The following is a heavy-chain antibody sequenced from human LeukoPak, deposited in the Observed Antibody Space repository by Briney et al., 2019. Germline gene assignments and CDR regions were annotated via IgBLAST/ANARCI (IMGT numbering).Heavy chain of an antibody. D-gene: IGHD3-22*01. J-gene: IGHJ3*02. CDR3: ARHSKDLYDSSGYDAFDI. Sequence: GESLKISCKGSGYSFTSYWIGWVRQMPGKGLEWMGIIYPGDSDTRYSPSFQGQVTISADKSISTAYLQWSSLKASDTAMYYCARHSKDLYDSSGYDAFDIWGQGTMVTVSS. CDR1: GYSFTSYW. CDR2: IYPGDSDT. V-gene: IGHV5-51*01.